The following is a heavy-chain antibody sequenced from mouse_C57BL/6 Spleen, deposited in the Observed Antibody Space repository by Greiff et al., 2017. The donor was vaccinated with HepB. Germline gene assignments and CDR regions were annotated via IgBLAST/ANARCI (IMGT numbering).Heavy chain of an antibody. J-gene: IGHJ3*01. Sequence: EVKVVESGGGLVKPGGSLKLSCAASGFTFSDYGMHWVRQAPEKGLEWVAYISSGSSTIYYADTVKGRCTISRDNAKNTLFLQMTRLRSEDTAMYYCARGTTGTSFAYWGQGTLVTVSA. V-gene: IGHV5-17*01. CDR3: ARGTTGTSFAY. CDR2: ISSGSSTI. CDR1: GFTFSDYG. D-gene: IGHD4-1*01.